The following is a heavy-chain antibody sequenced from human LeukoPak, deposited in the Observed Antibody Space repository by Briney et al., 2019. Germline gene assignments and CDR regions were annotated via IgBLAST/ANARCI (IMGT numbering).Heavy chain of an antibody. V-gene: IGHV3-53*01. Sequence: PGGSLRLSCAASGFTFSSYAMSWVRQAPGKGLEWVSVIYSGGSTYYADSVKGRFTISRDNSKNTLYLQMNSLRAEDTAVYYCARDHEGSFDYWGQGTLVTVSS. J-gene: IGHJ4*02. CDR1: GFTFSSYA. CDR3: ARDHEGSFDY. CDR2: IYSGGST.